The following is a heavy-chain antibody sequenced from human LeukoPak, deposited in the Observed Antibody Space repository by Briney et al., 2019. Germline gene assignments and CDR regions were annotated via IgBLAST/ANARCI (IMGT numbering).Heavy chain of an antibody. D-gene: IGHD4-11*01. V-gene: IGHV3-23*01. Sequence: GGSLRLSCAASGFTFSSYLMSWVRQAPGKGLEWVSAISNSGGATYYADSVKGRFTISRDNSKNTLYLQMNSLRAEDTAVYYCAKRSDYRNFDYWGQGTLVTVSS. CDR2: ISNSGGAT. J-gene: IGHJ4*02. CDR3: AKRSDYRNFDY. CDR1: GFTFSSYL.